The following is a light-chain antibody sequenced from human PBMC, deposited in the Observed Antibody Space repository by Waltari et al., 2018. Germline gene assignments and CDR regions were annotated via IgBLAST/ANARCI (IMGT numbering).Light chain of an antibody. CDR2: KNN. V-gene: IGLV1-47*01. CDR3: GTWDDSLSRPV. CDR1: SSNIERNY. Sequence: QSVLPQPPSASGTPGQRVTIPCSGSSSNIERNYVYWYQQFPGTAPKVLMFKNNQRPSGVSDRFSAAKSGASASLAISGLRSDDEADYYCGTWDDSLSRPVFGGGTKLTVL. J-gene: IGLJ3*02.